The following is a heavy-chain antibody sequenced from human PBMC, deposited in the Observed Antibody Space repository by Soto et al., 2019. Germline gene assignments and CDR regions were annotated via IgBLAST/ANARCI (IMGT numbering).Heavy chain of an antibody. CDR1: GFTFSSYA. D-gene: IGHD3-3*01. CDR2: ISYDGSNK. V-gene: IGHV3-30-3*01. CDR3: ARWGNDFWSAQLESQTYGMDV. Sequence: QTGGSLRLSCAASGFTFSSYAMHWVRQAPGKGLEWVAVISYDGSNKYYADSVKGRFTISRDNSKNTLYLQMNSLRAEDTAVYYCARWGNDFWSAQLESQTYGMDVWGQGTTVTVSS. J-gene: IGHJ6*02.